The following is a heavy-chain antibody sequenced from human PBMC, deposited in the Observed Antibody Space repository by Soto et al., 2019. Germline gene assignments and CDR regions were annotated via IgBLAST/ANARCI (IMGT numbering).Heavy chain of an antibody. D-gene: IGHD1-26*01. CDR2: IYYSGST. CDR3: ARDRDGSYPTAFNI. CDR1: GGSISSYY. J-gene: IGHJ3*02. Sequence: LALTCTVSGGSISSYYWSWIRQPPGKGLEWIGYIYYSGSTNYNPSLKSRVTISVDTSKNQFSLKLSSVTAADTAVYYCARDRDGSYPTAFNIFDKGTMITSSS. V-gene: IGHV4-59*01.